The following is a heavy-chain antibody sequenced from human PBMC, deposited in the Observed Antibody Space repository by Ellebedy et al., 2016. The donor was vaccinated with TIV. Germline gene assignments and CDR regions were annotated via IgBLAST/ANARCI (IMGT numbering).Heavy chain of an antibody. Sequence: SETLSLTCVISGDSVSTDIGWNWIRQSPSRGLEWLGRTYYRSKWNNDYAVSLKSRITINPDTSKNQFSLQLVSVTPEDTGVYYCAKGWLRGFFDPWGQGTLVTVSS. V-gene: IGHV6-1*01. J-gene: IGHJ5*02. CDR1: GDSVSTDIG. CDR3: AKGWLRGFFDP. D-gene: IGHD5-12*01. CDR2: TYYRSKWNN.